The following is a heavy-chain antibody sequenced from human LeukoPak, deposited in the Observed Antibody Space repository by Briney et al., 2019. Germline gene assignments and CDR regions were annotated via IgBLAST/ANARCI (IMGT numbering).Heavy chain of an antibody. D-gene: IGHD5-12*01. J-gene: IGHJ4*02. CDR1: GYTFTSYY. V-gene: IGHV1-46*01. Sequence: ASVKVSCKASGYTFTSYYMHWVRQAPGQGLEWMGIINPSGGSTSYAQKFQGRVTMTRDTSTSTVYMELSSLRSEDTAVYYCARAGYSGYEPGSFDCWGQGTLVTVSS. CDR2: INPSGGST. CDR3: ARAGYSGYEPGSFDC.